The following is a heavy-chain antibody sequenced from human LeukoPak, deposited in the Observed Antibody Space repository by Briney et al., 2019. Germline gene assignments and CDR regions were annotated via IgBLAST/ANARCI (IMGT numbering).Heavy chain of an antibody. CDR3: ARGGEMATIDY. V-gene: IGHV3-30*04. CDR1: GFTFSSYA. Sequence: PGGSLRLSCAASGFTFSSYAMHWVRQAPGKGLEWVAVISYDGSNKYYADSVKGRFTISRDNSKNTLYLQMNSLRAEDTAVYYCARGGEMATIDYWGQGTLVTVSS. D-gene: IGHD5-24*01. CDR2: ISYDGSNK. J-gene: IGHJ4*02.